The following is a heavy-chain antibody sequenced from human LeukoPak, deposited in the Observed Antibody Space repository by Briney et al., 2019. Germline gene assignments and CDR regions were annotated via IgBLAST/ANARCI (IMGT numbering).Heavy chain of an antibody. Sequence: RASVKVSCKGFGYTFTNYYMHWVRQAPGQGPEWMGIVNPNDGSTTYAQKFQGRVTMTRDMSTNTVYMELSSLRSDDTAEYFCAIVSPMTTVARGQGAFDIWGQGTMVIVSA. CDR3: AIVSPMTTVARGQGAFDI. D-gene: IGHD4-23*01. V-gene: IGHV1-46*01. CDR1: GYTFTNYY. J-gene: IGHJ3*02. CDR2: VNPNDGST.